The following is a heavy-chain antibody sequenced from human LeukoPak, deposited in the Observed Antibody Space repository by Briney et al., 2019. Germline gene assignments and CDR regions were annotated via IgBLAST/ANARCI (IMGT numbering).Heavy chain of an antibody. J-gene: IGHJ6*03. Sequence: GGSLRLSCAASGFTFDDYGMSWVRQAPGKGLEWVSGINWNGGSTGYADSVKGRFTISRDNAKNSLYLQMNSLRAEDTALYHCARADKSNYYYYMDVWGKGTTVTVSS. V-gene: IGHV3-20*01. CDR2: INWNGGST. CDR1: GFTFDDYG. CDR3: ARADKSNYYYYMDV.